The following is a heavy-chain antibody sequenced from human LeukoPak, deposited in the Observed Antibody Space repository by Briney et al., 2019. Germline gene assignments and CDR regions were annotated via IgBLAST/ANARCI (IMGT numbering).Heavy chain of an antibody. CDR3: ARDQVVVPTRPDAFDI. D-gene: IGHD3-22*01. CDR2: IYHSGST. J-gene: IGHJ3*02. CDR1: GGSISSGDYY. V-gene: IGHV4-30-2*01. Sequence: SETLSLTCTVSGGSISSGDYYWSWIRQPPGKGLEWIGYIYHSGSTYYNPSLKSRVTISVDRSKNQFSLKLSSVTAADTAVYYCARDQVVVPTRPDAFDIWGQGTMVTVSS.